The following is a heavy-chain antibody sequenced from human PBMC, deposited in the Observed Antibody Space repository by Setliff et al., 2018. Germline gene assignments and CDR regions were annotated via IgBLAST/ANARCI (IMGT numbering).Heavy chain of an antibody. J-gene: IGHJ4*02. D-gene: IGHD2-21*02. CDR2: ISTYTANT. CDR1: GYTFTSYG. V-gene: IGHV1-18*01. Sequence: ASVKVSCKASGYTFTSYGVSWVRQAPGQGLEWMGWISTYTANTKYAQRFQGRVTMTTDTSTSTAYMELRSLRPDDTAVYYCVRDRPFVVVTATQASFDYWGQGTLVTVSS. CDR3: VRDRPFVVVTATQASFDY.